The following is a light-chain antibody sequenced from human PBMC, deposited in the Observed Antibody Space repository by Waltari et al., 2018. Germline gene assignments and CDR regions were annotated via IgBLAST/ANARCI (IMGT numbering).Light chain of an antibody. J-gene: IGLJ2*01. CDR2: SNN. V-gene: IGLV1-44*01. CDR1: SSDVGSYNL. CDR3: AAWDDSLNGPV. Sequence: QSALTQPASVSGSPGQSITISCTGTSSDVGSYNLVSWYQQPPGTAPKLLIYSNNQRPSGVPDRFSGSKSGTSASLAISGLQSEDEADYYCAAWDDSLNGPVFGGGTKLTVL.